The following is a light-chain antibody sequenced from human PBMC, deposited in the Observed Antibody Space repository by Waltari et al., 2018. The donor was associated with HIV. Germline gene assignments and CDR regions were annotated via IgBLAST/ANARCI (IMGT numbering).Light chain of an antibody. J-gene: IGKJ2*01. CDR2: DAS. CDR1: QDISNY. CDR3: QQYDNLLS. V-gene: IGKV1-33*01. Sequence: DIQMTQSPSSLSASVGDRVTITCQASQDISNYLNWYQQKPGKAPKRLIYDASNLETGVPSRFSGSGSGTDFTFTISSLQPEDSATYYCQQYDNLLSFGQGTKLEIK.